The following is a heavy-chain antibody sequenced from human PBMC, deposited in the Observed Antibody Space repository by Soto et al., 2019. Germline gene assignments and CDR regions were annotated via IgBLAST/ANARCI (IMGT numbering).Heavy chain of an antibody. J-gene: IGHJ4*02. CDR1: GGTFRSYA. CDR2: IIPIFGTA. Sequence: QVPLVQSGAEVKKPGSSVKVSCKASGGTFRSYAISWVRQAPGHGLEWMGGIIPIFGTANYAQKFQGRVTITADETTSTAYMELSSLRSEDTAVYYCAGKSGMFGVVTGALCDYWGQGTLVTVSS. D-gene: IGHD3-3*01. CDR3: AGKSGMFGVVTGALCDY. V-gene: IGHV1-69*01.